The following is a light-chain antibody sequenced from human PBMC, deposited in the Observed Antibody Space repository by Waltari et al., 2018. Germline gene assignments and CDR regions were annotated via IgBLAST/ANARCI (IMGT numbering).Light chain of an antibody. V-gene: IGKV3-11*01. CDR1: QSVNNY. Sequence: EVVLTQSPATLSSSPGERATLSCRTSQSVNNYLAWYQQKPGQAPRLLIYDAFNRATDIPARFSGSGSGTDFTLAISSLESEDFAVYYCQQRHNWPPTFGQGTRLEIK. CDR2: DAF. CDR3: QQRHNWPPT. J-gene: IGKJ5*01.